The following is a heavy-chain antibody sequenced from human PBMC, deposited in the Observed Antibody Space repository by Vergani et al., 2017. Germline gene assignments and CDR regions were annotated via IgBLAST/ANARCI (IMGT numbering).Heavy chain of an antibody. J-gene: IGHJ4*02. Sequence: QVQLVESGGGVVQPGGSLRLSCAASGFTFSSCVMHWVRQAPGKGLEWVAFIRYDGSNKYYADSVKGRFTISRDNSKNTLYLQMNSLRAADTAVYYCAKDITPATAGTDYWDEGTLVTVSS. CDR2: IRYDGSNK. CDR1: GFTFSSCV. CDR3: AKDITPATAGTDY. D-gene: IGHD6-13*01. V-gene: IGHV3-30*02.